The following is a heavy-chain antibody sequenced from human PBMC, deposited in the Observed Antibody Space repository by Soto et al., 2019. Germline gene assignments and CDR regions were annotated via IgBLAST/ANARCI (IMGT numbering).Heavy chain of an antibody. D-gene: IGHD3-10*01. CDR3: TRDCNYYGSGSYYCDH. CDR2: INPSGGDT. CDR1: GYTFTSHY. Sequence: QVHLVQSGAEVKKPGASVKVSCKASGYTFTSHYMHWVRQDPGQGPEWMGIINPSGGDTTYAQKFEGRVTVTRDTTTSSVYMERSSLRTDDTSVYYCTRDCNYYGSGSYYCDHWGQGTLVTVSS. V-gene: IGHV1-46*03. J-gene: IGHJ4*02.